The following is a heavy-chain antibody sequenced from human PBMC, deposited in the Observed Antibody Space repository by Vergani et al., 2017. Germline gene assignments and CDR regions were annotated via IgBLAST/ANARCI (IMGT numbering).Heavy chain of an antibody. V-gene: IGHV3-9*02. CDR1: GFTSAGYA. CDR3: AKDLGTSSGGGWFDP. D-gene: IGHD6-6*01. CDR2: ISWNSNSI. J-gene: IGHJ5*02. Sequence: VQLEESGGGLVLPGRSLRLSCVASGFTSAGYAMHWVRQAPGKGLEWVSGISWNSNSIGYADSVKGRFTISRDNAKNSLYLQMNRLRADDTALYYCAKDLGTSSGGGWFDPWGQGTLVTVSS.